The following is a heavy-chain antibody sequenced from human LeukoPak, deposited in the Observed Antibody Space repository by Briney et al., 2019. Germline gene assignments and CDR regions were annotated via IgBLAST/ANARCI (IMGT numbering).Heavy chain of an antibody. D-gene: IGHD2-15*01. J-gene: IGHJ4*02. V-gene: IGHV4-34*01. CDR1: GWSFIGYH. CDR3: ARKYCSGGSCYSGFDY. CDR2: INHSGST. Sequence: PSETLSLTCAVYGWSFIGYHWSWIRQPPGKGLEWIGEINHSGSTNYNPSLKSRVTISVDTSKNQFSLKLRSVTAADTAVYYCARKYCSGGSCYSGFDYWGQGTLVTVSS.